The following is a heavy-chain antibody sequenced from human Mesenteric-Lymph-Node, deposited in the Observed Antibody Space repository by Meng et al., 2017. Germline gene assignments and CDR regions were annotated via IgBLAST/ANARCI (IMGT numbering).Heavy chain of an antibody. Sequence: SVKVSCKASGFTFTSSAVQWVRQARGQRLEWIGWIVVGSGNTNYAQKFQERVTITRDMSTSTAYMELSSLRSEDTAVYYCAREMGYGSGSYYYYYYGMDVWGQGTTVTVSS. CDR1: GFTFTSSA. D-gene: IGHD3-10*01. V-gene: IGHV1-58*01. CDR3: AREMGYGSGSYYYYYYGMDV. J-gene: IGHJ6*02. CDR2: IVVGSGNT.